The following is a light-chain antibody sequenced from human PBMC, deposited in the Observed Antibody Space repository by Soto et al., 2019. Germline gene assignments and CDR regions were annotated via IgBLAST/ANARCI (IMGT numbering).Light chain of an antibody. CDR1: QSISNS. CDR2: AAS. V-gene: IGKV1-39*01. Sequence: DIQLTQSPSSLSASVGDRVTITCRASQSISNSLNWCQQKPGKAPEVLVFAASSLQSGVPSRFSGTGSGTDFTLTISSLQPEDFATYYCQQSYSNPPLTFGGGTKVEIK. CDR3: QQSYSNPPLT. J-gene: IGKJ4*01.